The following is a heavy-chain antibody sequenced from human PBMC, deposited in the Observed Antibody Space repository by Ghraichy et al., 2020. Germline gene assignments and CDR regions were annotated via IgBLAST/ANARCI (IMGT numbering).Heavy chain of an antibody. V-gene: IGHV3-23*01. D-gene: IGHD3-22*01. J-gene: IGHJ4*02. Sequence: GESLNISCAASGFTFSNFALAWVRQTPGKGLEWVSGISATGAGTYYADSVKGRFSISRDNSRNTLYLQINSLRAEDTALYYCAKNPSPISMMTVMTLTGPGYYHYYCQGTRVAVSS. CDR3: AKNPSPISMMTVMTLTGPGYYHY. CDR1: GFTFSNFA. CDR2: ISATGAGT.